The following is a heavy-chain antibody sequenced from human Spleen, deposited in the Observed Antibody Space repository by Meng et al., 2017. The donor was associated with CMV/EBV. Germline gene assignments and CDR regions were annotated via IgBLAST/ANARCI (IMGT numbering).Heavy chain of an antibody. Sequence: YYLSWLRQPPGKGLAWIGYVYHSGSTNYNPSLKSRVTISVDTSQIQFSLRLRSVTAADTAVYYCASTKISIFGVVTFETASYNWFDPWGQGTLVTVSS. J-gene: IGHJ5*02. D-gene: IGHD3-3*01. V-gene: IGHV4-59*01. CDR1: YY. CDR3: ASTKISIFGVVTFETASYNWFDP. CDR2: VYHSGST.